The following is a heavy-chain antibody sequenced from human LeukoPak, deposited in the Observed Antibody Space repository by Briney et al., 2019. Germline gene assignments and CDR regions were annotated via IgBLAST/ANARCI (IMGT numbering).Heavy chain of an antibody. CDR2: INHSGSI. J-gene: IGHJ4*02. CDR1: GGSFSGYY. CDR3: ARGQNWGSYFDY. Sequence: SETLSLTCAVYGGSFSGYYWSWIRQPPGKGLEWIGEINHSGSINYNPSLKSRVTISVDTSKNQFSLKLSSVTAADTAVYYCARGQNWGSYFDYWGQGTLVTVSS. D-gene: IGHD7-27*01. V-gene: IGHV4-34*01.